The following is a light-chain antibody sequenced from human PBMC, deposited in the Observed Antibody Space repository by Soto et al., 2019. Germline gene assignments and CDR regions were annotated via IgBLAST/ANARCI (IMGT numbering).Light chain of an antibody. J-gene: IGKJ1*01. CDR1: HSVSSSY. CDR2: GAS. Sequence: EIVLTQSPGTRSLSPGERASLSCRASHSVSSSYLAWYQHKPGQAPRLLIYGASSRATGIPDRFSGSGSGTDFTLTISRLEPEDFAVYYCQQYGSSPTWTFGQGTKVDIK. CDR3: QQYGSSPTWT. V-gene: IGKV3-20*01.